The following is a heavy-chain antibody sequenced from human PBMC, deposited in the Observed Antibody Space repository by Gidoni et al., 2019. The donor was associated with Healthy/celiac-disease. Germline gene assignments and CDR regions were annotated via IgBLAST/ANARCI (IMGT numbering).Heavy chain of an antibody. J-gene: IGHJ6*02. CDR3: AREAGTTDSRYYYYYGMDV. CDR2: IYYSGST. V-gene: IGHV4-31*03. CDR1: GGSISSGGYY. D-gene: IGHD1-1*01. Sequence: QVQLQESGPGLVKPSQTLSLTCTVSGGSISSGGYYWSWIRQHPGKGLEWIGYIYYSGSTYYNPSLKSRVTISVDTSKNQFSLKLSSVTAADTAVYYCAREAGTTDSRYYYYYGMDVWGQGTTVTVSS.